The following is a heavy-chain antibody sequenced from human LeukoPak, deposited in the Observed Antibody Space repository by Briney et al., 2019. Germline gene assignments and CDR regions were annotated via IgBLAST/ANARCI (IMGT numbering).Heavy chain of an antibody. D-gene: IGHD3-22*01. CDR1: GFTFDDYA. CDR3: ARLDYYDSSGYYYPTRFGFDY. CDR2: ISWNSGSI. V-gene: IGHV3-9*01. J-gene: IGHJ4*02. Sequence: GGSLRLSCAASGFTFDDYAMHWVRQAPGKGLEWVSGISWNSGSIGYADSVKGRFTISRDNAKNSLYLQMNSLRAEDTAVYYCARLDYYDSSGYYYPTRFGFDYWGQGTLVTVSS.